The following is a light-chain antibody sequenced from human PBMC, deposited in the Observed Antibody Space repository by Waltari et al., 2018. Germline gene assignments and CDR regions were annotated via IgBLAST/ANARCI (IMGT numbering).Light chain of an antibody. V-gene: IGLV2-18*02. Sequence: QSALPQPPSVSGSPGQSVTISCTATRSAVGGSHRVSWYQQPPGTAPKLMLFDVSNRPSGVPDRFSGSKAGNTASLTISGLQAEDEADYYCSSYTDNTVLFGGGTKLTVL. J-gene: IGLJ3*02. CDR2: DVS. CDR3: SSYTDNTVL. CDR1: RSAVGGSHR.